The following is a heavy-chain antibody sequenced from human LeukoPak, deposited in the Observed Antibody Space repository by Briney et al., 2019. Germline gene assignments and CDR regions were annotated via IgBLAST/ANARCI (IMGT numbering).Heavy chain of an antibody. CDR1: GGSFSGYY. Sequence: SETLSLTCAVYGGSFSGYYWSWIRQPPGKGLEWIGEINHSGSTNYNPSLKSRVTISVVTSKNQFSLKLSSVTAADTAVYYCARGGTLSPCDSSGYYEGPNAYYFDYWGQGTLVTVSS. D-gene: IGHD3-22*01. V-gene: IGHV4-34*01. CDR2: INHSGST. J-gene: IGHJ4*02. CDR3: ARGGTLSPCDSSGYYEGPNAYYFDY.